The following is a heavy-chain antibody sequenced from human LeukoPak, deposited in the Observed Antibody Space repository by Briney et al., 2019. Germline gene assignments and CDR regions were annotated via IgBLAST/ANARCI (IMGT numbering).Heavy chain of an antibody. CDR2: IFSNDEK. CDR3: ARRLGYCSSTSCYAGTGWFDP. D-gene: IGHD2-2*01. CDR1: GFSLSTSGMC. V-gene: IGHV2-26*01. J-gene: IGHJ5*02. Sequence: SGPALVKPTQTLTLTCTFSGFSLSTSGMCVSWIRQPPGKALEWLAHIFSNDEKSYSTSLKSRLTISKDTSKSQVVLTMTNMDPVDTATYYCARRLGYCSSTSCYAGTGWFDPWGQGTLVTVSS.